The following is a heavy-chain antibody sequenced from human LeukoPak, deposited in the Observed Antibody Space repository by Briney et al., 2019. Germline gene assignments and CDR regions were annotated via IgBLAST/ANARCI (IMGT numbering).Heavy chain of an antibody. CDR3: ARDTPVSAGYFDY. V-gene: IGHV3-7*01. J-gene: IGHJ4*02. D-gene: IGHD2-21*02. Sequence: GGSLRLSCVASGFTFSSHWMTWVRQAPGKGLEWVATINQDGTEKYYVNSVNGRFTISRDNAKKSLYLQMDSLRAEDTAVYYCARDTPVSAGYFDYWGRGILVTVSS. CDR2: INQDGTEK. CDR1: GFTFSSHW.